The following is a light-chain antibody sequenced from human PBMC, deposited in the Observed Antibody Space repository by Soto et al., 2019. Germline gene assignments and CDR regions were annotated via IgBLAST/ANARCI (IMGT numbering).Light chain of an antibody. CDR3: SSYAGSSWV. J-gene: IGLJ3*02. V-gene: IGLV2-8*01. Sequence: QSALTQPPSASGSPGQSVTISCTGTSSDVGAYNYVSWYQQHPGKAPKLLIYDVSKRPPGVPYRFSGSKSGNAASLTVSGLQGEDEADYYGSSYAGSSWVFGGGTKLTVL. CDR1: SSDVGAYNY. CDR2: DVS.